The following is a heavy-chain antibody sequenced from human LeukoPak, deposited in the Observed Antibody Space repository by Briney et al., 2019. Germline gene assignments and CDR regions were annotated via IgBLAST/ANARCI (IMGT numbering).Heavy chain of an antibody. CDR3: ARGTIAAAGYYYFDY. CDR1: GDSISSSGYY. CDR2: IYYSGDT. V-gene: IGHV4-39*01. J-gene: IGHJ4*02. D-gene: IGHD6-13*01. Sequence: SETLSLTCTVSGDSISSSGYYWGWIRQPPGKGLEWIGSIYYSGDTYYNPSLKRRVTISVDTSKNQFSLKLSSVTAADTAVYYCARGTIAAAGYYYFDYWGQGTQVTVSS.